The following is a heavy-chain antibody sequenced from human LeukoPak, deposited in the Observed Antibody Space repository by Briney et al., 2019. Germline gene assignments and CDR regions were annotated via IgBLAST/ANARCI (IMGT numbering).Heavy chain of an antibody. D-gene: IGHD4-23*01. V-gene: IGHV4-59*08. J-gene: IGHJ5*02. Sequence: PSETLSLTCTVSGGSISSYYWSWIRQPPGKGLEWIGYIYYSGSTNYNPSLKSRVTISVDTSKNQFSLKLSSVTAADTAVYYCARGADYGGNSGWFDPWGQGTLVTVSS. CDR3: ARGADYGGNSGWFDP. CDR1: GGSISSYY. CDR2: IYYSGST.